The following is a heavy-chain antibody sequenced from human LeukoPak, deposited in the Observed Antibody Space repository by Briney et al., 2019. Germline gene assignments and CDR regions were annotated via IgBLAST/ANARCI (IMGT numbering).Heavy chain of an antibody. D-gene: IGHD3-9*01. Sequence: ASVKVSCKVSGYTLTDLSMHWVRQPPGKGLEWMGGFDPEDGETIYAQKFQGRVTMTEDTSTDTAYMELSSLRSEDTAVYYCASWKYYDILTGYYPFDYWGQGTLVTVS. CDR3: ASWKYYDILTGYYPFDY. CDR2: FDPEDGET. J-gene: IGHJ4*02. V-gene: IGHV1-24*01. CDR1: GYTLTDLS.